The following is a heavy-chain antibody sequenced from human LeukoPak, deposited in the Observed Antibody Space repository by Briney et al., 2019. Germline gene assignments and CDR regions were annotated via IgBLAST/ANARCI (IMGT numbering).Heavy chain of an antibody. V-gene: IGHV3-21*01. CDR3: AREPPGIAVAGNDY. CDR1: GFTFSSYS. D-gene: IGHD6-19*01. CDR2: ISSSSSYI. J-gene: IGHJ4*02. Sequence: PGGSLRLSCAASGFTFSSYSMTWSRQAPGKGMDLDSAISSSSSYIYYAESVKCRLTISRDNAKNSLYLQLTSLRAEDTAVYYCAREPPGIAVAGNDYWGQGTLVTVSS.